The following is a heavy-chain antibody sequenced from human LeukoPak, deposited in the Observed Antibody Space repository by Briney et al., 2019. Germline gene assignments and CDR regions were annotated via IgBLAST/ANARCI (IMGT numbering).Heavy chain of an antibody. CDR1: GYTFTSYA. CDR2: INTDTGNS. J-gene: IGHJ5*02. CDR3: ARARIIALRGITNMGFDP. V-gene: IGHV7-4-1*02. D-gene: IGHD3-10*01. Sequence: ASVKVSCKASGYTFTSYAINWVRQAPGQGLEWMGWINTDTGNSTFAQDFTGRFVFSLETSVSTAYLQINNLKAEDTAVYYCARARIIALRGITNMGFDPWGQGTLVTVSS.